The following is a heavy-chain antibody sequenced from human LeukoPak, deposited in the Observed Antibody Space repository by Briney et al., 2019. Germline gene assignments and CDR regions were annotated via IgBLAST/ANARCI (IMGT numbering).Heavy chain of an antibody. CDR2: ISAKNGNT. D-gene: IGHD5-12*01. V-gene: IGHV1-18*01. CDR3: VRVRGGSDPYYALDI. CDR1: GYTFINYG. J-gene: IGHJ3*02. Sequence: ASVKVSCKASGYTFINYGITWVRQAPGQVLEWMGWISAKNGNTKYAQNLQGRVTMTTDTSTSTAYMELRSLRSDDTAVYSCVRVRGGSDPYYALDIWGQGTLVTISS.